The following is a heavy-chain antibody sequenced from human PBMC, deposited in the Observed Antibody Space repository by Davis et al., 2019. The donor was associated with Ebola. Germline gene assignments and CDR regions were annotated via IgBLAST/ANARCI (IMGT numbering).Heavy chain of an antibody. CDR1: GYTFTSYD. J-gene: IGHJ3*02. CDR3: ARDAKQWLVSEHGAAFDI. CDR2: ISAYNGNT. Sequence: AASVKVSCKASGYTFTSYDINWVRQATGQGLEWMGWISAYNGNTNYAQKLQGRVTMTTDTSTSTAYMELSSLRSEDTAVYYCARDAKQWLVSEHGAAFDIWGQGTMVTVSS. V-gene: IGHV1-18*01. D-gene: IGHD6-19*01.